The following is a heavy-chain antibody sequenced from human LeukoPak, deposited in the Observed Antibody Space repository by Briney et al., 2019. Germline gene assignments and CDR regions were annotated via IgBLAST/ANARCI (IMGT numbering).Heavy chain of an antibody. CDR3: ARVAVLRFLEWSPMSYWYFDL. J-gene: IGHJ2*01. Sequence: PSETLSLTCTVSGGSISSGGYYWSWIRQPPGKGLEWIGYIYHSGSTYCNPSLKSRVTISVDRSKSQFSLKLSSVTAADTAVYYCARVAVLRFLEWSPMSYWYFDLWGRGTLVTVSS. V-gene: IGHV4-30-2*01. CDR1: GGSISSGGYY. D-gene: IGHD3-3*01. CDR2: IYHSGST.